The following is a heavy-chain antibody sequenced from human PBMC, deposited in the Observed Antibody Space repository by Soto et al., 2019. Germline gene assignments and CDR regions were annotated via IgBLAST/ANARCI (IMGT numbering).Heavy chain of an antibody. CDR3: ARAYCSGGSCYSRPPYYYYYYMDV. J-gene: IGHJ6*03. V-gene: IGHV1-69*02. CDR2: IIPILGIA. CDR1: GGTFSSYT. D-gene: IGHD2-15*01. Sequence: SVKVSCKASGGTFSSYTISWVRQAPGQGLEWMGRIIPILGIANYAQKFQGRVTITADKSTSTAYMELSSLRSEDTAVYYCARAYCSGGSCYSRPPYYYYYYMDVWGKGTTVTVSS.